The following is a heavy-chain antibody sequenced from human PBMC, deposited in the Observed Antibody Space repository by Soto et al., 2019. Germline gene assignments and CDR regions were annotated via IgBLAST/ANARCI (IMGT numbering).Heavy chain of an antibody. CDR3: TRVLLGGYYGSDFDF. CDR2: ISSGSSFI. D-gene: IGHD1-26*01. J-gene: IGHJ4*02. CDR1: GFRFSSYG. V-gene: IGHV3-21*01. Sequence: EVLLVGSGGGPVKPGGSLRLSCTASGFRFSSYGMNWVRQAPGKGLEWVSSISSGSSFIYYADSVKGRFTISRDNAKNSLYLQMKSLRADDTAIYYCTRVLLGGYYGSDFDFWGQGTQVTVSS.